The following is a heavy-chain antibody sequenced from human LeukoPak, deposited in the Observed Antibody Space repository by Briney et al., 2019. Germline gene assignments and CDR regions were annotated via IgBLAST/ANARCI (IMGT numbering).Heavy chain of an antibody. CDR1: GYTFASYG. Sequence: GASVKVSCKASGYTFASYGISWVRQAPGQGLEWMGWISAYNGNTNYAQKLQGRVTMTTDTSTSTAYMELRSLRSDDTAVYYCARVRGDSGYGPFDYWGQGTLVTVSS. D-gene: IGHD5-12*01. V-gene: IGHV1-18*01. CDR2: ISAYNGNT. CDR3: ARVRGDSGYGPFDY. J-gene: IGHJ4*02.